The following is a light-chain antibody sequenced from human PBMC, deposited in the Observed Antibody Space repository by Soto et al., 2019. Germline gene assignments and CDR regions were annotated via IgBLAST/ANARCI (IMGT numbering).Light chain of an antibody. V-gene: IGKV1-39*01. CDR3: QQYKVYSKT. Sequence: DIQMTQSPSSLSASVGDRVTITCRASQTISGYLNWYQQKPGKAPELLIYAASYLGNGVPSRFSGSGSGTYFTLTISSLQPEDLATYYCQQYKVYSKTFGQGTKVDIK. CDR1: QTISGY. J-gene: IGKJ1*01. CDR2: AAS.